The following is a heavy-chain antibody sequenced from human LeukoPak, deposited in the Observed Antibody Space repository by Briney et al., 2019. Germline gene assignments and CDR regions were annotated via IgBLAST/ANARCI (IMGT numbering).Heavy chain of an antibody. Sequence: PSQTLSLTCTVSGGSISSGYYWGWIRQPPGKGLEWIGSIYHSGSTYYNPSLKSRVTISVDTSKNQFSLKLSSVTAADTAVYYCARRLVDYYDSSGYLDYWGQGTLVTVSS. CDR3: ARRLVDYYDSSGYLDY. J-gene: IGHJ4*02. CDR2: IYHSGST. D-gene: IGHD3-22*01. V-gene: IGHV4-38-2*02. CDR1: GGSISSGYY.